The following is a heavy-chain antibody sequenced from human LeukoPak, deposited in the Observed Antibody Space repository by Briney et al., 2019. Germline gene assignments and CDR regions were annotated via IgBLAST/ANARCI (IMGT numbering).Heavy chain of an antibody. CDR3: ARRTLEWSNDY. V-gene: IGHV4-34*01. J-gene: IGHJ4*02. CDR2: INHSGST. D-gene: IGHD3-3*01. CDR1: GGSFSGYY. Sequence: PSETLSLTCAVYGGSFSGYYWSWIRQPPGKGLEWIGEINHSGSTNYNPSLKSRVTISVDTSKNQFSLKLSSVTAADTAVYYCARRTLEWSNDYWGQGTLVTVSS.